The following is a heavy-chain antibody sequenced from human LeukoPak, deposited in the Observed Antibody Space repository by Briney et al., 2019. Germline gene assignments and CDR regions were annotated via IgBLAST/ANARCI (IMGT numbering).Heavy chain of an antibody. V-gene: IGHV3-23*01. D-gene: IGHD2-2*03. Sequence: GGSLRLSCAASGFTFSSYAMSWVRQAPGKGLEWVSAISGSGSSTYYADSVKGRFTISRDNSKNTLYLQMNSPRAEDTAVYSCVGVGYCSSTSCTWGQGTLVTVSS. CDR2: ISGSGSST. CDR3: VGVGYCSSTSCT. CDR1: GFTFSSYA. J-gene: IGHJ4*02.